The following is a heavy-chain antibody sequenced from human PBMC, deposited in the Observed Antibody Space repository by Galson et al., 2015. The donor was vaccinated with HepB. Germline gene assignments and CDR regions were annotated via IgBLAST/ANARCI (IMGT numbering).Heavy chain of an antibody. J-gene: IGHJ6*02. V-gene: IGHV3-7*01. CDR1: GLTFSNYW. Sequence: SLRLSCAGSGLTFSNYWMTWVRQAPGKGLEWVANIKQDGGETYYVDYLKGRFTISRDNAKNSLYLQMNSLRAEDTAVYYCARDLVYDSSGFYYYYYGMDVWGQGTTVTVSS. CDR2: IKQDGGET. CDR3: ARDLVYDSSGFYYYYYGMDV. D-gene: IGHD3-22*01.